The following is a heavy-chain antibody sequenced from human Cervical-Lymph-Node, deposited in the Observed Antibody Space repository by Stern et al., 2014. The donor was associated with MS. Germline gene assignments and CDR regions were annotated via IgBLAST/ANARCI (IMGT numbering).Heavy chain of an antibody. CDR3: ARDSSVAGTVPNWFDP. D-gene: IGHD6-19*01. CDR2: IDTNNGNT. J-gene: IGHJ5*02. V-gene: IGHV1-3*04. Sequence: QVQLVQSGAEVKKPGASVTVSCKTSAYTFTDYAIHWVRQAPGQRLEWMGWIDTNNGNTKYSQNFQGRVTLTRYTSASTAYMEMRSLRSEDTAVYFCARDSSVAGTVPNWFDPWGQGTLVTVSS. CDR1: AYTFTDYA.